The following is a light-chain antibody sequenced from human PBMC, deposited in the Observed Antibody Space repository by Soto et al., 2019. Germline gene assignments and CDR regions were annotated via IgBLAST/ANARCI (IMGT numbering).Light chain of an antibody. CDR1: QSVASN. J-gene: IGKJ2*01. CDR2: GAS. V-gene: IGKV3-15*01. CDR3: KHEQYLPPQYT. Sequence: EIVMTQSPASLSVSPGDGATLSCWASQSVASNVAWYQQKPGQGPRLLIHGASTRAAGVPARFSGSGSGTDFTFPNSQLPAEDFAVYYFKHEQYLPPQYTFGQGTKLQIK.